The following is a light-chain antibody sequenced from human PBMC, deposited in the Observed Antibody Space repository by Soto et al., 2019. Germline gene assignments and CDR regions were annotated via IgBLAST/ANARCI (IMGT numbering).Light chain of an antibody. CDR3: LQATHWPLT. V-gene: IGKV2-30*01. Sequence: DVVLTQSPLSLPVTLGQPASISCRSSQGLVFRDGNTFLSWIQQRPGQSPRRLIYQVSKRDSGVPDRFSGSGSGTDFTLRISRVEAEDVGMYYCLQATHWPLTFGGGTRVEI. J-gene: IGKJ4*01. CDR1: QGLVFRDGNTF. CDR2: QVS.